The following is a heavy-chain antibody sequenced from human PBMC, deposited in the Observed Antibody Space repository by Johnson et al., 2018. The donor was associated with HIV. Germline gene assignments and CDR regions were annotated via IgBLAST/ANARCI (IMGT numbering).Heavy chain of an antibody. CDR1: GFIFSGFG. Sequence: QVQLVESGGGVVQPGRSLRLSCAASGFIFSGFGLHWVRQAPGRGLEWVASISYDGRNKYYVDSVKGRLTISRDNATNSLYLQMNSLRAEDTAVYYCARGGGLGAFDIWGQGTMVTVSS. V-gene: IGHV3-30*03. CDR2: ISYDGRNK. J-gene: IGHJ3*02. CDR3: ARGGGLGAFDI. D-gene: IGHD3-16*01.